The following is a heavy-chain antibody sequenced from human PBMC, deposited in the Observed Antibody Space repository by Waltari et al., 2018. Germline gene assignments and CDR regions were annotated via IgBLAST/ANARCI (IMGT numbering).Heavy chain of an antibody. CDR1: GYTFTGYV. CDR3: ATWRENAFDV. J-gene: IGHJ3*01. CDR2: INPNSGGT. D-gene: IGHD1-1*01. V-gene: IGHV1-2*05. Sequence: QVQLVQSGAEMTKRGASVKVSCEASGYTFTGYVMHWVRQAPGQGLEWMGRINPNSGGTNYAQKFQGRVTLTRDKSINTAYMDLSRLTSDDTGMYYCATWRENAFDVWGQGTMVTVST.